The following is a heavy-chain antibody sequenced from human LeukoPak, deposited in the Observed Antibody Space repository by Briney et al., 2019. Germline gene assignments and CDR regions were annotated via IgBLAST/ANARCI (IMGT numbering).Heavy chain of an antibody. V-gene: IGHV1-24*01. CDR2: FDPEDGET. CDR3: ATAYTESYHDAFDI. CDR1: GYTLTELS. Sequence: ASVNVSCKVSGYTLTELSMHWVRQAPGKGLEWMGGFDPEDGETIYAQKFQGRVTMTEDTSTDTAYMELSSLRSEDTAVYYCATAYTESYHDAFDIWGQGTMVTVSS. D-gene: IGHD3-16*01. J-gene: IGHJ3*02.